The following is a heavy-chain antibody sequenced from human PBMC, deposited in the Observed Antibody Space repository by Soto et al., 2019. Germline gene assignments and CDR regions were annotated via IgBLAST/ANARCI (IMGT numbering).Heavy chain of an antibody. CDR2: ISAYNGNT. CDR3: ASATSNYFDY. Sequence: ASVKVSCKASGYTFPSYGISWVRQAPGQGLVWMGWISAYNGNTNYAQKLQGRVTMTTDTTTSTAYMELRSLRSDHTDVYYCASATSNYFDYWGQGTRVTFAS. CDR1: GYTFPSYG. D-gene: IGHD2-2*01. J-gene: IGHJ4*02. V-gene: IGHV1-18*01.